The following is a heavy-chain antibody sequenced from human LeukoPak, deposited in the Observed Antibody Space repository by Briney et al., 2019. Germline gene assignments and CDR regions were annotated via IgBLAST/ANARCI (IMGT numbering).Heavy chain of an antibody. CDR2: INSDGSDR. V-gene: IGHV3-74*01. Sequence: GGSLILSCAASGFTFSNYWMHWVRQAPGKGLVWVSRINSDGSDRSHADSVKGRFTISRDNAKNTLYLQMNSLRVEDTAVYYCARGYRGAVPDPEGDSWGQGTLVTVSS. J-gene: IGHJ4*02. CDR3: ARGYRGAVPDPEGDS. CDR1: GFTFSNYW. D-gene: IGHD6-19*01.